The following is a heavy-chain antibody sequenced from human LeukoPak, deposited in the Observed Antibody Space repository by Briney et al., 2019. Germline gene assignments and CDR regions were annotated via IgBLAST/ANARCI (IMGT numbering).Heavy chain of an antibody. D-gene: IGHD5-12*01. CDR2: IYHSGST. Sequence: GSLRLSCTVSGFSLSSYALSWVRRAPGKGLEWIGSIYHSGSTYYNPSLKSRVTIAVETSKNQFSLKLSSVTAADKAVYYCARSCRILDIVATIRARLGGNGFDIWGQGTMVTVSS. V-gene: IGHV4-38-2*02. CDR1: GFSLSSYA. CDR3: ARSCRILDIVATIRARLGGNGFDI. J-gene: IGHJ3*02.